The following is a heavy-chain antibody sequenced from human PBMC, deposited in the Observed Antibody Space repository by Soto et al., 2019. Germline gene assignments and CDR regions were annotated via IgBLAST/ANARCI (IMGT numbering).Heavy chain of an antibody. CDR2: VSDDGSKT. CDR3: AKAFCGDECFFPDGYDYGMDV. CDR1: GFTYNSYG. J-gene: IGHJ6*02. D-gene: IGHD2-21*01. Sequence: QVLLVESGGGVVQPGRSLSLSCAASGFTYNSYGMHWVRQAPGKGLEWVARVSDDGSKTYYADSVRGRFTVSRDNSKNALYLQMNSLRPEDTALYYCAKAFCGDECFFPDGYDYGMDVWGQGTTVIVSS. V-gene: IGHV3-30*18.